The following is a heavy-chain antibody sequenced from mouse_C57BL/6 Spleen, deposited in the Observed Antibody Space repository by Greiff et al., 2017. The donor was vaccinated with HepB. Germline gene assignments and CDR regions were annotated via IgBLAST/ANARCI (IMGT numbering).Heavy chain of an antibody. Sequence: QVQLQQPGAELVRPGTSVKLSCKASGYTFTSYWMHWVKQRPGQGLEWIGVIDPSDSYTNYNQKFKGKATLTVDTSSSTAYMQLSSLTSEDSAVYYCARDSSPFDYWGQGTTLTVSS. J-gene: IGHJ2*01. CDR3: ARDSSPFDY. D-gene: IGHD1-1*01. V-gene: IGHV1-59*01. CDR2: IDPSDSYT. CDR1: GYTFTSYW.